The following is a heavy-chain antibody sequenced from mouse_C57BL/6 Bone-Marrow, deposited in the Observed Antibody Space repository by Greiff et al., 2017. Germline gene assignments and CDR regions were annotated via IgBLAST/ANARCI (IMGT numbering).Heavy chain of an antibody. CDR1: GFTFSDYY. J-gene: IGHJ4*01. V-gene: IGHV5-12*01. D-gene: IGHD1-2*01. CDR3: ARHPSLLLWMDY. Sequence: EVQLQESGGGLVQPGGSLKLSCAASGFTFSDYYMYWVRQTPEKRLEWVAYISNGGGSTYYPDTVKGRFTISRDNAKNTLYLQMSRLKSEDTAMYYCARHPSLLLWMDYWGQGTSVTVSS. CDR2: ISNGGGST.